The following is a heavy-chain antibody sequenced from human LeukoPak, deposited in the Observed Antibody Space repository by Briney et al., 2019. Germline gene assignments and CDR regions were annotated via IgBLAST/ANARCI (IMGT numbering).Heavy chain of an antibody. CDR1: GFTFSSSW. J-gene: IGHJ4*02. CDR2: IKQDGSEK. CDR3: VRISTAVAGADY. V-gene: IGHV3-7*01. D-gene: IGHD6-19*01. Sequence: PGRSLRLSCAASGFTFSSSWMSWVRQAPGKGLEWVANIKQDGSEKYYVESVKGRFTISRDNTKNSLYLQMDSLTAEDTAVYYCVRISTAVAGADYWGQGTLVTVSS.